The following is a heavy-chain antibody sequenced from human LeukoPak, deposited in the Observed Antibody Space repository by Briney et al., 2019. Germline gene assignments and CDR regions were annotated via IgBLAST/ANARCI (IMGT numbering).Heavy chain of an antibody. Sequence: GGSLRLSCAASGFTFSSYWMHWVRQAPGKGLVWVSRINSDGSSTNYADSVKGRFTISRDNAKKTLYLQVKSLRAEDTAVYYCARGPSGWGSLDSWGQGTLVTVSS. D-gene: IGHD7-27*01. V-gene: IGHV3-74*01. CDR3: ARGPSGWGSLDS. J-gene: IGHJ4*02. CDR2: INSDGSST. CDR1: GFTFSSYW.